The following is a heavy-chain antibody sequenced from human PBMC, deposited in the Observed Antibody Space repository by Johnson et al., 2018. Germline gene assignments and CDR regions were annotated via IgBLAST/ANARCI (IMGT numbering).Heavy chain of an antibody. CDR1: GFTFRSYG. Sequence: QVQLVESGGGVVQPGRSLTLSCAASGFTFRSYGMQWVRQAPGKGLEWVAIIGNDGHNKYYGDSVKGRFPISRDDAKNTLYLQMNSLRADDTSVYYCGRDVNWHFDLWGRGTLVTVSS. J-gene: IGHJ2*01. CDR3: GRDVNWHFDL. CDR2: IGNDGHNK. V-gene: IGHV3-33*01.